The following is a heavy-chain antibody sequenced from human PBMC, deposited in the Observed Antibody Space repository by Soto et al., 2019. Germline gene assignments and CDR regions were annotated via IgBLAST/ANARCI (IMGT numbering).Heavy chain of an antibody. Sequence: QVQLVQSGAEVKKPWSSVKVSCKASGGTFSSYTISWVRQAPGQGLEWMGRIIPILGIANYAQKFQGRVTITADKSTSTAYMELSSLRSEDTAVYYCARGYCSSTSCYVGAFDIWGQGTMVTVSS. CDR3: ARGYCSSTSCYVGAFDI. CDR2: IIPILGIA. J-gene: IGHJ3*02. CDR1: GGTFSSYT. V-gene: IGHV1-69*02. D-gene: IGHD2-2*01.